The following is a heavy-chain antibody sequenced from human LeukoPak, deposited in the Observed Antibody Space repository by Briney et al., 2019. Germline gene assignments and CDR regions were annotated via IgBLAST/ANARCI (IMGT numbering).Heavy chain of an antibody. CDR2: IWFDGSNK. Sequence: QAGGSLTLSCEASGFSLSTYGMHWVRQAPGKGLEWVGLIWFDGSNKHYADTVKGRFTIARDNSKNTMYLQMDSLRAEDTAGYYCARVVSYYGSSYRLLDLWGRGTLVTVSS. D-gene: IGHD3-10*01. CDR3: ARVVSYYGSSYRLLDL. CDR1: GFSLSTYG. J-gene: IGHJ2*01. V-gene: IGHV3-33*01.